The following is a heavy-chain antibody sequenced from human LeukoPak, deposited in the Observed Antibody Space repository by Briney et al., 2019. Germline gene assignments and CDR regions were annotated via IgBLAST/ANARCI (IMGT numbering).Heavy chain of an antibody. D-gene: IGHD6-13*01. V-gene: IGHV3-7*01. CDR2: IKQDGSEK. CDR3: ARESGIAAALDL. Sequence: GSLRLSCAASGFTFSSYWMSWVRPAPGKGLEWVANIKQDGSEKYYVDSVKGRFTISRDNAKNSLYLQMNSLRAEDTAVYYCARESGIAAALDLWGQGTLVTVSS. CDR1: GFTFSSYW. J-gene: IGHJ5*02.